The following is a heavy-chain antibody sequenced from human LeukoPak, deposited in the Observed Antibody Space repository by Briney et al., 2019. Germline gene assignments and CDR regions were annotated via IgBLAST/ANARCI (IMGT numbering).Heavy chain of an antibody. Sequence: GGSLRLSCEASGFIGSSYWMHWVRQAPGKGLVWVSRIDDDGSATAYAASVKGRFIISRDDAKNTVYLQMNSLRAEDTAMYYCIRSGGWPGFWGQGTLVTVSS. V-gene: IGHV3-74*01. J-gene: IGHJ4*02. CDR2: IDDDGSAT. CDR3: IRSGGWPGF. CDR1: GFIGSSYW. D-gene: IGHD6-19*01.